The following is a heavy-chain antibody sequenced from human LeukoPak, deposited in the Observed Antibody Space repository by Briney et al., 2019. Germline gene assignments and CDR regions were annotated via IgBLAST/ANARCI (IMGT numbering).Heavy chain of an antibody. CDR1: GFTFSSYT. D-gene: IGHD2-2*01. CDR3: AKHGTDGDIVVVPAASHFDY. J-gene: IGHJ4*02. Sequence: AGGSLRLSCAASGFTFSSYTMHWVRQAPGKGLEWVAVIFYDAINKYYADSVKGRFTISRDNSKNTLYLQMNSLRAEDTAVYYCAKHGTDGDIVVVPAASHFDYWGQGTLVTVSS. CDR2: IFYDAINK. V-gene: IGHV3-30-3*02.